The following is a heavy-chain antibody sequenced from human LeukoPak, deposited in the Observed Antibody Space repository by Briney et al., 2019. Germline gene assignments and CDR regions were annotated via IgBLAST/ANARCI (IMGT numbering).Heavy chain of an antibody. CDR2: ISSSSSTI. J-gene: IGHJ5*02. Sequence: GGSLRLSCAASGLTFSSYRMNWVGRAQGRGLEGVSYISSSSSTIYYADSVKGRFTISRDNAKNSLYLQMNSLRAEDTAVYYCAREYCSSTSCHNWFDPWGQGTLVTVSS. D-gene: IGHD2-2*01. CDR1: GLTFSSYR. CDR3: AREYCSSTSCHNWFDP. V-gene: IGHV3-48*04.